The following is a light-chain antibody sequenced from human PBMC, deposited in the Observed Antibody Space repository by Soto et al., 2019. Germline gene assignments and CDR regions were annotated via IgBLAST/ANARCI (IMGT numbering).Light chain of an antibody. CDR2: DDS. CDR3: QVWDRSSDHLDV. CDR1: NIGSNS. Sequence: SYELTQPPSVSVAPGQTARITCGGTNIGSNSVHRYQQKPGQAPVLGVYDDSDRPSGIPERFSGSNSGNTATLTISRVEAGDEADYYCQVWDRSSDHLDVFGTRTKVTVL. V-gene: IGLV3-21*02. J-gene: IGLJ1*01.